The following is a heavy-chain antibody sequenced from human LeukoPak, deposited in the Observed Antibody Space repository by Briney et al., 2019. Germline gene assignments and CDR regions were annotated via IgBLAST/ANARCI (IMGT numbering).Heavy chain of an antibody. CDR1: GGSISSYY. V-gene: IGHV4-59*01. Sequence: SETLSLTCTVSGGSISSYYWSWIRQPPGKGLEWIGYIYYSGSTNYNPSLKSRVTISVGTSKNQFSLKLSSVTAADTAVYYCARALRRNYDILTGYYTPYFDYWGQGTLVTVSS. J-gene: IGHJ4*02. CDR2: IYYSGST. CDR3: ARALRRNYDILTGYYTPYFDY. D-gene: IGHD3-9*01.